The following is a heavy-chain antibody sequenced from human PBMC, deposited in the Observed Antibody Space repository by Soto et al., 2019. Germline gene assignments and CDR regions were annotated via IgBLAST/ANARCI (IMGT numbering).Heavy chain of an antibody. CDR3: ARMIRIVGATNTGLADY. CDR1: GYTFTSYG. V-gene: IGHV1-18*01. CDR2: ISAYNGNT. Sequence: QVQLVQSGAEVKKPGASVKVSCKASGYTFTSYGISWVRQAPGQGLEWMGWISAYNGNTNYAQKLQGRVTITTATATSTAYMELRSLRSDDTAVYYCARMIRIVGATNTGLADYWGQGTLVTVSS. J-gene: IGHJ4*02. D-gene: IGHD1-26*01.